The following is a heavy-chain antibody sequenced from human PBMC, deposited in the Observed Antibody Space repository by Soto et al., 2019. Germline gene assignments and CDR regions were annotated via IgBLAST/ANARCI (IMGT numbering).Heavy chain of an antibody. D-gene: IGHD3-9*01. CDR3: VRAGPEYDLLTGSEY. Sequence: QVQLVESGRGVVQPGKSLTLSCAASGFTFSAYAAQWVRQAPGKGLEWVAVISSDGFNKYYADSVKGRFTISRDNSKNTLYLQMNSLRAEDTAVYYCVRAGPEYDLLTGSEYWGQGTLFTFSS. J-gene: IGHJ4*02. CDR1: GFTFSAYA. CDR2: ISSDGFNK. V-gene: IGHV3-30*03.